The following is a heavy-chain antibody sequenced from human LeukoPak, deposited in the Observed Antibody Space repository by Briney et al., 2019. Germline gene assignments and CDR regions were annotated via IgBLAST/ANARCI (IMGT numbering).Heavy chain of an antibody. D-gene: IGHD3-9*01. V-gene: IGHV4-4*07. J-gene: IGHJ4*02. CDR1: GGSISSYY. CDR3: ARDGGSEYDILTGCYPPFFDY. CDR2: IYTSGST. Sequence: SETLSLTCTVSGGSISSYYWSWIRQPAGKGLEWIGRIYTSGSTNYNPSLKSRVTMSVDTSKNQFSLKLSSVTAADTAVYYCARDGGSEYDILTGCYPPFFDYWGQGTLVTVSS.